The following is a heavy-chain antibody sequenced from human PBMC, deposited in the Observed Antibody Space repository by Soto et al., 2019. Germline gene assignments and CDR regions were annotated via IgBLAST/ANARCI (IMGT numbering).Heavy chain of an antibody. CDR3: ARGRGYTYGDPFDY. V-gene: IGHV4-61*01. J-gene: IGHJ4*02. CDR2: IYYSGST. Sequence: SETLSLTCTVSGGSVSSGSYYWSWIRQPPGKGLEWIGYIYYSGSTKYNPSLKSRVTISADTSKNQFSLKLSSVTAADTAVYYCARGRGYTYGDPFDYWGQGTLVTVSS. D-gene: IGHD5-18*01. CDR1: GGSVSSGSYY.